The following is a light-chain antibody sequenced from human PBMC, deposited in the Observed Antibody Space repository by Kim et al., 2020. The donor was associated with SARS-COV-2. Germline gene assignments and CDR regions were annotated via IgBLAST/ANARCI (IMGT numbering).Light chain of an antibody. J-gene: IGLJ3*02. CDR3: QTWGTGIWV. CDR1: SGHSSYA. CDR2: LNSDGSH. V-gene: IGLV4-69*01. Sequence: QLVLTQSPCASASLGASVKLTCTLSSGHSSYAIAWHQQQPEKGPRYLMKLNSDGSHSKGDGIPDRFSGSSSGAERYLTISSLQSEDEADYYCQTWGTGIWVFGGGTKLTVL.